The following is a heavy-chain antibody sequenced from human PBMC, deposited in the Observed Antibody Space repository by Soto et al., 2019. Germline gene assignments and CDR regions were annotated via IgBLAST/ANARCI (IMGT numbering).Heavy chain of an antibody. CDR1: GGSISSGDYY. CDR3: ARRHYYYHYAMDV. CDR2: IYYTGST. V-gene: IGHV4-30-4*01. Sequence: QVQLQESGPGLVKPSQTLSLSCTVSGGSISSGDYYWSWIRQPPGKGLEWIGDIYYTGSTYYNPSLKRRVTIAVDTSKTHFSLKLNSVTAADTAVYYCARRHYYYHYAMDVWGQGTTVTVSS. J-gene: IGHJ6*02.